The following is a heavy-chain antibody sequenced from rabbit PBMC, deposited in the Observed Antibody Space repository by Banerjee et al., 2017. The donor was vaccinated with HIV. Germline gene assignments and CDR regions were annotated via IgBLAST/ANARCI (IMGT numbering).Heavy chain of an antibody. CDR3: ARDSSYDDYGDYDL. CDR1: GFSFSSSYW. J-gene: IGHJ3*01. D-gene: IGHD2-1*01. CDR2: IYAGSSGST. V-gene: IGHV1S45*01. Sequence: QEQLEESGGDLVKPEGSLTLTCTASGFSFSSSYWICWVRQAPGKGLEWIACIYAGSSGSTYYASWAKGRFTISRSTSLNTVDLKMTSLTAADTATYFCARDSSYDDYGDYDLWGQGTLVTVS.